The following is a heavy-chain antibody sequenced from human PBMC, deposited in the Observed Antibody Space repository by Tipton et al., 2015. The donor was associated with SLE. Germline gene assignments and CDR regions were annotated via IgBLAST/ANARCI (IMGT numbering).Heavy chain of an antibody. CDR3: ARVRVDTAMGVFDF. CDR1: GYTFTTYG. CDR2: ISTYNGDT. J-gene: IGHJ4*02. V-gene: IGHV1-18*01. Sequence: QSGPEVKKPGASVRVSCKASGYTFTTYGISWVRQAPGQGLEWMGWISTYNGDTNYAQKLQGRVTMTSDTSTSTAYVELRSLRSDDTAIYYCARVRVDTAMGVFDFWGQGTLVTVSS. D-gene: IGHD5-18*01.